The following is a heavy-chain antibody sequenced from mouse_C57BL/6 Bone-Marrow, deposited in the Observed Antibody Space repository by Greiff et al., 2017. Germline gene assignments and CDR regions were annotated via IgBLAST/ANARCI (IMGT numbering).Heavy chain of an antibody. V-gene: IGHV5-17*01. CDR3: ARGYYSNYGGYAMDY. CDR1: GFTFSDYG. CDR2: ISSGSSTI. J-gene: IGHJ4*01. D-gene: IGHD2-5*01. Sequence: EVKLMESGGGLVKPGGSLKLSCAASGFTFSDYGMHWVRQAPEKGLEWVAYISSGSSTIYYADTVKGRFTISRDKAKNTRFLQMTSLGSEDTAMYYCARGYYSNYGGYAMDYWGQGTSVTVSS.